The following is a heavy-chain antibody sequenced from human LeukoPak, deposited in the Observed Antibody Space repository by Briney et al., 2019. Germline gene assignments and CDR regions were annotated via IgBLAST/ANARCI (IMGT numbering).Heavy chain of an antibody. J-gene: IGHJ4*02. CDR3: AKYSGSYYYPPNWDS. D-gene: IGHD1-26*01. V-gene: IGHV3-23*01. CDR2: ISGSGGST. CDR1: GFTFSSYA. Sequence: PGGSLRLSCAASGFTFSSYAMSWVRQAPGKGLEWVSAISGSGGSTYYADSVKGRFTLSRDYPKNTLYLQMNSLRAEDTAVYFCAKYSGSYYYPPNWDSWGQGTLVTVS.